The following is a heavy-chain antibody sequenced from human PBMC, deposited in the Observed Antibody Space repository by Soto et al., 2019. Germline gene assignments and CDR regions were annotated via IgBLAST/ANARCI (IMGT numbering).Heavy chain of an antibody. Sequence: SVKVSCKAAGGTFSSDAISWVRQAPGQGLEWMGGIIPIFGTANYAQKFQGRVTITADESTSTAYMELSSLRSEDTAVYYCASPKRGYSYGYYYYYGMDVWGQGTTVTVSS. CDR2: IIPIFGTA. J-gene: IGHJ6*02. CDR3: ASPKRGYSYGYYYYYGMDV. V-gene: IGHV1-69*01. CDR1: GGTFSSDA. D-gene: IGHD5-18*01.